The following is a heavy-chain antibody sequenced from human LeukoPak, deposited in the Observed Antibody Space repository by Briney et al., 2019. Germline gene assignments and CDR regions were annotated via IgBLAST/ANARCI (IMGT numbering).Heavy chain of an antibody. CDR1: GGSVSSGSYY. D-gene: IGHD2-15*01. V-gene: IGHV4-61*01. Sequence: SETLSLTCTVSGGSVSSGSYYWSWIRQPPGKGLEWIVYIYYSGSTNYNPSLKSRVTISVDTSKNQFSLKLCSVTAADTAVYYCASLGRTGYCSGGSCLPFDYWGQGTLVTVSS. CDR2: IYYSGST. CDR3: ASLGRTGYCSGGSCLPFDY. J-gene: IGHJ4*02.